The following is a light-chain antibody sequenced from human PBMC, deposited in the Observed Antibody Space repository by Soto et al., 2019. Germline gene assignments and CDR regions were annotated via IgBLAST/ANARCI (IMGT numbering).Light chain of an antibody. CDR1: QSVSSY. CDR2: DAS. Sequence: EIVLTQSPATLSLSPGERATLSCRASQSVSSYLAWYQQKPGQAPRLLIYDASNRATGIPARFSGSGSGPDFTLTTSSLEPEDFAVYYCQQRSNWPPLTFGGGTKVEIK. J-gene: IGKJ4*01. V-gene: IGKV3-11*01. CDR3: QQRSNWPPLT.